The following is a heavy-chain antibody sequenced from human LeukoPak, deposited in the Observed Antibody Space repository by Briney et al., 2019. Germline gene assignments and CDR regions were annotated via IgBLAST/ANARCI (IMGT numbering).Heavy chain of an antibody. V-gene: IGHV3-7*04. Sequence: GGSLRLSCAASGFTFSSYWMNWVRQAPGKGLEWVANINQDGREKYYVGSVKGRFTISRDNAKNSLYLQMNSLRAEDTAVYYCARVNYDILTGYLSYFDYWGQGTLVTVSS. D-gene: IGHD3-9*01. J-gene: IGHJ4*02. CDR1: GFTFSSYW. CDR3: ARVNYDILTGYLSYFDY. CDR2: INQDGREK.